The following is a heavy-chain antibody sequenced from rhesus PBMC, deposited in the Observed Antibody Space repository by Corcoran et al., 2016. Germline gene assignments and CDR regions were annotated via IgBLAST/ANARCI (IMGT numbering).Heavy chain of an antibody. D-gene: IGHD6-19*01. V-gene: IGHV3S4*01. CDR3: TRGIAADSVLFDY. Sequence: EVQLVESGGGLVQPGGSLRLSCAASGFTFSDYYMSWVRQAPGKGLGWVSSISWACSYIYYADSVKGPFTISRDNAKNSLSLPMNSLKTEDTAVDYCTRGIAADSVLFDYWGQGVLVTVSS. CDR2: ISWACSYI. J-gene: IGHJ4*01. CDR1: GFTFSDYY.